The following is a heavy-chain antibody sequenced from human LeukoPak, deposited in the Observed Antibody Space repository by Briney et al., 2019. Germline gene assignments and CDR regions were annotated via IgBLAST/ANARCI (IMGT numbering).Heavy chain of an antibody. CDR2: INPNSGGT. D-gene: IGHD3-3*01. J-gene: IGHJ4*02. V-gene: IGHV1-2*02. Sequence: GASVKVSCKASGYTFTGYYMHWVRQAPGQGLEWMGWINPNSGGTNYAQKFQGRVTMTRDTSISTAYMELSRLRSDDTAVYYCARVGTIFGVVTPFDYWGRGTLVTVSS. CDR1: GYTFTGYY. CDR3: ARVGTIFGVVTPFDY.